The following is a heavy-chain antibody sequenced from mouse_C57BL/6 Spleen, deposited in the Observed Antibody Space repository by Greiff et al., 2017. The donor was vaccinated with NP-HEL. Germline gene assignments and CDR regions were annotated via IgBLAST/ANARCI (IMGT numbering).Heavy chain of an antibody. CDR2: ISYDGSN. CDR1: GYSITSGYY. Sequence: EVKLMESGPGLVKPSQSLSLTCSVTGYSITSGYYWNWIRQFPGNKLEWMGYISYDGSNNYNPYLKNRISITRETSKNQFFLKLNSVTTEDTATYYWARGDYFDYWGQGTTLTVSS. J-gene: IGHJ2*01. CDR3: ARGDYFDY. V-gene: IGHV3-6*01.